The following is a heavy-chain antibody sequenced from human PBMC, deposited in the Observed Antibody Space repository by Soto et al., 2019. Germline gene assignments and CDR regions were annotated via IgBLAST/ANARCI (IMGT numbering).Heavy chain of an antibody. Sequence: QVQLVQSGAEVKKPGSSVKVSCKASGGTFSSYAISWVRQAPGQGLEWMGGIIPIFGTANYAQKFQGRVTITADKSTSTAYMELSSLRSEDTAVYYCASAGCSGGSCFYAAGFSFYPWGQGTLVTVSS. CDR2: IIPIFGTA. D-gene: IGHD2-15*01. CDR1: GGTFSSYA. CDR3: ASAGCSGGSCFYAAGFSFYP. J-gene: IGHJ5*02. V-gene: IGHV1-69*06.